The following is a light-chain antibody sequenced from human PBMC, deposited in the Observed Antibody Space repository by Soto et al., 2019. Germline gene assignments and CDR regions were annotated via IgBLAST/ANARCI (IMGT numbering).Light chain of an antibody. CDR3: QQRIDWPIT. Sequence: EIVLTQSPASLSLSPGEGATLSCRASQSVSTYLAWFQQKFGQPPRLLIYDASKRATGIPARFSGSGSGTDFTLTINSVEPDDFAVYYCQQRIDWPITFGQGTRLEI. J-gene: IGKJ5*01. CDR2: DAS. CDR1: QSVSTY. V-gene: IGKV3-11*01.